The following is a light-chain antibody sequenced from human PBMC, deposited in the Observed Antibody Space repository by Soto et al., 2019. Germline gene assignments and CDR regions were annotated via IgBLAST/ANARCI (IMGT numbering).Light chain of an antibody. V-gene: IGLV2-14*01. CDR3: TSYTSSSTLE. J-gene: IGLJ2*01. CDR2: DVS. Sequence: QSVLTQPASVSGSPGQSITISCTGTSSDVGGYNFVCWFQQHPGKAPKLMIYDVSKRPSGVSNRFSGSKSGNTASLTISGLQAEDEADYYCTSYTSSSTLEFGGGTKVTVL. CDR1: SSDVGGYNF.